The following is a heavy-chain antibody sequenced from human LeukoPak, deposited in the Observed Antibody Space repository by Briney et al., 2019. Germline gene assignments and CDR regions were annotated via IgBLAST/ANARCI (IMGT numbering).Heavy chain of an antibody. V-gene: IGHV4-34*01. Sequence: SETLSLTCAVYGGSFSGYYWSWIRQPPGKGLEWIGEINHSGSTNYKPSLTSRGTISVDTSKNKFSLKLSSVTAADTAVYYCASTRPRGNWGQGTLVTVSS. CDR1: GGSFSGYY. J-gene: IGHJ4*02. CDR3: ASTRPRGN. CDR2: INHSGST. D-gene: IGHD3-10*01.